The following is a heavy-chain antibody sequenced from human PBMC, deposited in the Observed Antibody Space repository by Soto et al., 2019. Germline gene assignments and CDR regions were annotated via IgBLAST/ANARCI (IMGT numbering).Heavy chain of an antibody. CDR3: AKGTGWMALDY. Sequence: QVQLVQSGAEVKKPGSSVKVSCKASGGTLSSYTTNWVRQAPGQGLEWMGRVSPKFGITNYAQKFQGRVTITADKFTSTDYMELSSLSSEDTAVYYCAKGTGWMALDYWGQGTLVTVSS. D-gene: IGHD5-12*01. CDR2: VSPKFGIT. V-gene: IGHV1-69*02. CDR1: GGTLSSYT. J-gene: IGHJ4*02.